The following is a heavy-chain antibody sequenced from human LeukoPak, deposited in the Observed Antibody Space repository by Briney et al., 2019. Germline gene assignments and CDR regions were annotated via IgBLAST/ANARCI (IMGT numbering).Heavy chain of an antibody. D-gene: IGHD6-19*01. CDR3: AKRLRSSGWYGTDY. CDR1: GFTFSSYG. J-gene: IGHJ4*02. CDR2: IWYDGSNK. Sequence: PVGSLRLSCAASGFTFSSYGMHWVRQAPGKGLEWVAVIWYDGSNKYYADSVKGRFTISRDNSKNTLYLQMNSLRAEDTAVYYCAKRLRSSGWYGTDYWGQGTLVTVSS. V-gene: IGHV3-33*06.